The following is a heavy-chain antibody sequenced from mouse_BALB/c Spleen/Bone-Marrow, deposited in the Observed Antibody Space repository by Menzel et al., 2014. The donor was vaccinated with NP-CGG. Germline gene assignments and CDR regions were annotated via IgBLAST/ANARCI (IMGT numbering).Heavy chain of an antibody. V-gene: IGHV5-9-3*01. J-gene: IGHJ4*01. CDR2: ISSGGRYT. Sequence: EVQGVESGGGLVTPGGSLKPSCAASGFTFSSYAMSWVRQTPERRLEWVATISSGGRYTYYPDSVKGRFTISRDNAKNTLYLQMNSLRSEDTAMYYCARSGGVNAIDYSGQAASVTVSS. CDR3: ARSGGVNAIDY. CDR1: GFTFSSYA.